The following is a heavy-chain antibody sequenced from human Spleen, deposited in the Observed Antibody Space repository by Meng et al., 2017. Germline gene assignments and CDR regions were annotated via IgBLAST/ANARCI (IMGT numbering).Heavy chain of an antibody. J-gene: IGHJ5*02. CDR1: GYDFTKYW. CDR2: IYPGDSNM. D-gene: IGHD3-22*01. CDR3: ARLNYYDSSAYSQNWFDP. Sequence: GGSLRLSCKASGYDFTKYWIGWVRQRPGKGLEWMGIIYPGDSNMRYSPSFQGQVTISADKSISTAYLQWSSLKASDTAMYYCARLNYYDSSAYSQNWFDPWGQGTLVTVSS. V-gene: IGHV5-51*01.